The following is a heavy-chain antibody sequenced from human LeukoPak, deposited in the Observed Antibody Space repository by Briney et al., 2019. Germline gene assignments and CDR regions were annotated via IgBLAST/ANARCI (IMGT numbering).Heavy chain of an antibody. Sequence: SETLSLTCVVSGGSVSGYYWGWIRQPPGRGLEWIGYVYYSGSTNYNPSFKSRITISVDTSRNQFSLKLSSVTAADTAVYYCARGEDYDSSGYYGYWGQGTLVTVSS. CDR3: ARGEDYDSSGYYGY. D-gene: IGHD3-22*01. CDR2: VYYSGST. J-gene: IGHJ4*02. V-gene: IGHV4-59*02. CDR1: GGSVSGYY.